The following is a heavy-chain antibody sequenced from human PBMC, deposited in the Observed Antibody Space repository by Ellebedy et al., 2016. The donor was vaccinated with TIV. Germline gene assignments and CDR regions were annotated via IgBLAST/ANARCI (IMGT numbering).Heavy chain of an antibody. V-gene: IGHV3-30*04. J-gene: IGHJ4*02. CDR3: ATGHSGSYYGGYYSY. CDR2: ISYDGSNK. CDR1: GFTFSSYA. D-gene: IGHD1-26*01. Sequence: GGSLRLSCAASGFTFSSYAMHWVRQAPGKGLEWVAVISYDGSNKYYADSVKGRFTISRDNSKNTLYLQMNSLRAEDTALYYCATGHSGSYYGGYYSYWGQGTLVTVSS.